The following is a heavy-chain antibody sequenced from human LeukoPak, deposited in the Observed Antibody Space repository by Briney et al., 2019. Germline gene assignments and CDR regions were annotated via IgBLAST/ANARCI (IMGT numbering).Heavy chain of an antibody. CDR1: GFPFTSHW. D-gene: IGHD2-8*01. Sequence: GALRPSFTASGFPFTSHWMSWVRQAPGKGGEGVARMKLDGSEKYYVDSVKGLFTISRDNAKTSLYLEMNSLRAEDTAVYYCARDATYCTNGVCYPRFDYWGQGTLVTVSS. J-gene: IGHJ4*02. V-gene: IGHV3-7*01. CDR2: MKLDGSEK. CDR3: ARDATYCTNGVCYPRFDY.